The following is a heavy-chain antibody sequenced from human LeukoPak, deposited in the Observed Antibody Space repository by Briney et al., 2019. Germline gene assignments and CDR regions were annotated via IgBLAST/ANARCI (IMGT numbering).Heavy chain of an antibody. CDR3: ARVGGYGRTYYYYYGMDV. CDR1: GFTFSSYG. J-gene: IGHJ6*02. Sequence: GGSLRLSCAASGFTFSSYGMDWVRQAPGEGLEWVAVIWYDGSNKYYADSVKGRFTISRDNSKNTLYLQMNSLRAEDTAVYYCARVGGYGRTYYYYYGMDVWGQGTTVTVSS. CDR2: IWYDGSNK. V-gene: IGHV3-33*01. D-gene: IGHD5-18*01.